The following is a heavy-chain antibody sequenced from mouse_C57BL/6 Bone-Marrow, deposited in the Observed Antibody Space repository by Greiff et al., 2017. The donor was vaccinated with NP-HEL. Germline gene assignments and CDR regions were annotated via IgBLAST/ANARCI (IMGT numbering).Heavy chain of an antibody. V-gene: IGHV5-4*01. J-gene: IGHJ4*01. CDR3: ARDRKTLYYGNYFYAMDD. CDR1: GFTFSSYA. CDR2: ISDGGSYT. Sequence: EVHLVESGGGLVKPGGSLKLSCAASGFTFSSYAMSWVRQTPEKRLEWVATISDGGSYTYYPDNVKGRFTISRDNARNTLYLQMSHLKSGDTAMYYCARDRKTLYYGNYFYAMDDWGQGSSVTVSS. D-gene: IGHD2-1*01.